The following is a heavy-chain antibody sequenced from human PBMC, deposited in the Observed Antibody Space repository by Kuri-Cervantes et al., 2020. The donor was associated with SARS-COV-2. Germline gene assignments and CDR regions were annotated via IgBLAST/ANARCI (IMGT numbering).Heavy chain of an antibody. CDR2: INPNSGGT. D-gene: IGHD3-16*01. V-gene: IGHV1-2*02. CDR3: ARDPSIMMGAFDI. CDR1: GYTFTGYY. Sequence: ASVKVSCKASGYTFTGYYMHWVRQAPGQGLEWMGWINPNSGGTNYAQKFQGRVTMTRDTSTSTVYMELSSLRSEDTAVYYCARDPSIMMGAFDIWGQGTMVTVSS. J-gene: IGHJ3*02.